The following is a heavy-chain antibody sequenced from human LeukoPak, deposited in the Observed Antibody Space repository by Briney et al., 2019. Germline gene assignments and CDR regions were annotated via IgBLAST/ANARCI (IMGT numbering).Heavy chain of an antibody. V-gene: IGHV1-46*03. D-gene: IGHD2-2*01. Sequence: RASVKVSCKASGYTFTSYYMHWVRQAPGQGLEWMGIINPSGGSTSYAQKFQGRVTMTRDTSTSTVCMELSSLRSEDTAVYYCARGFVVVPAAPGGFDYWGQGTLVTVSS. CDR1: GYTFTSYY. CDR2: INPSGGST. J-gene: IGHJ4*02. CDR3: ARGFVVVPAAPGGFDY.